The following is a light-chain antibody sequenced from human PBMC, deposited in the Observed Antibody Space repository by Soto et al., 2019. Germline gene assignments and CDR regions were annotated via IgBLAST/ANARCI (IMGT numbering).Light chain of an antibody. V-gene: IGKV1-5*01. CDR1: QSISSW. Sequence: DIQMTQSHSTLSASVGDRVTITCRASQSISSWLAWYQQKPGKAPKLLIYDASSLESGVPSRFSGSGSGTEFTLTISSLQPDDFATYYCQQYNSYSPRNFCQGTKLEIK. J-gene: IGKJ2*01. CDR3: QQYNSYSPRN. CDR2: DAS.